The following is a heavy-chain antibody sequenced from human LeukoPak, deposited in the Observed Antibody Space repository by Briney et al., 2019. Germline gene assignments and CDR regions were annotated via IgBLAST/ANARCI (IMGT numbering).Heavy chain of an antibody. D-gene: IGHD1-26*01. V-gene: IGHV3-23*01. Sequence: GGSLRLSCAASGFTFSSNTMGWVRQAPGKGLEWVSGISGSGVNTYYADSVKGRFTISRDNSKNTLYLQMDSLRAEDTAVYYCAKAFGRATYYFWGQGILVTVSS. CDR1: GFTFSSNT. CDR2: ISGSGVNT. J-gene: IGHJ4*02. CDR3: AKAFGRATYYF.